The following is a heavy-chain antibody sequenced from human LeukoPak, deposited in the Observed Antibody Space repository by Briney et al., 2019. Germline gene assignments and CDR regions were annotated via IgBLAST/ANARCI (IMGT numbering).Heavy chain of an antibody. CDR2: ISYDGSNK. J-gene: IGHJ6*02. V-gene: IGHV3-30-3*01. CDR3: ARGVQVTARRRDYYYYYGMDV. CDR1: GFTFSSYA. D-gene: IGHD2-21*02. Sequence: PGGSPRLSCAASGFTFSSYAMHWVRQAPGKGLEWVAVISYDGSNKYYADSVKGRFTTSRDNSKNTLYLQMNSLRAEDTAVYYCARGVQVTARRRDYYYYYGMDVWGQGTTVTVSS.